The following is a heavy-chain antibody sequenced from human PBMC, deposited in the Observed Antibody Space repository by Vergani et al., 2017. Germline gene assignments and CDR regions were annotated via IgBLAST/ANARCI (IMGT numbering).Heavy chain of an antibody. CDR1: GGTFSSYA. D-gene: IGHD4-17*01. J-gene: IGHJ6*02. Sequence: QVQLVQSGAEVKKPGSSVKVSCKASGGTFSSYAISWVRQAPGQGLEWMGGIIPIFGTANYAQKFQGRVTITADKSTSTAYMELSSLRSEDTAVYYCARGRGDYRMGCYYYGMDVWGQGTTVTVSS. V-gene: IGHV1-69*06. CDR3: ARGRGDYRMGCYYYGMDV. CDR2: IIPIFGTA.